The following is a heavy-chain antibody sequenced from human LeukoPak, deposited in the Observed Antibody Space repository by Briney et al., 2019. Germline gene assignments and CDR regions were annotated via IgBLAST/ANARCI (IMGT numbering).Heavy chain of an antibody. D-gene: IGHD2-2*01. Sequence: GGSLRLSCVATGFTFSSYSMNWVRQAPGKGLEWVSSISSSNSYIYYADSVKGRFTISRDNAKNSLYLQMNSLRAEDTAVYYCARGLEGYCSSTSCYAHYYYYMDVWGKGTTVTVSS. CDR1: GFTFSSYS. J-gene: IGHJ6*03. CDR2: ISSSNSYI. V-gene: IGHV3-21*01. CDR3: ARGLEGYCSSTSCYAHYYYYMDV.